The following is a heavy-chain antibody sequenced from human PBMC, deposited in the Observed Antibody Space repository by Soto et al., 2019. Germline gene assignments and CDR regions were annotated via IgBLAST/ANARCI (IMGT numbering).Heavy chain of an antibody. J-gene: IGHJ4*02. CDR1: GYSISSGGYS. Sequence: SETLSLTCTVSGYSISSGGYSWSWIRQPPGKGLEWIGYIYRSGSTHYNPSLKSRVTISVDRSKNQFSLKLSSVTAADTAVYYCAGASYGDYKSFNYWGQGTLVTVSS. CDR2: IYRSGST. CDR3: AGASYGDYKSFNY. D-gene: IGHD4-17*01. V-gene: IGHV4-30-2*01.